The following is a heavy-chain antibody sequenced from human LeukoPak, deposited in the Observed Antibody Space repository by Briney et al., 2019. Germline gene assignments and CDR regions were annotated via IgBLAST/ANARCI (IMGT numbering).Heavy chain of an antibody. CDR3: ARDRYYIFNY. Sequence: PGGSLRLSCAASGFTFSTYWMTWVRQAPGKGLEWVANIKQDGSEKYFVDSVKGRFTISRDNANNSLYLQMNSLRAEDTAVYFCARDRYYIFNYWGQGAPVTVSS. CDR2: IKQDGSEK. D-gene: IGHD3-10*01. J-gene: IGHJ4*02. CDR1: GFTFSTYW. V-gene: IGHV3-7*01.